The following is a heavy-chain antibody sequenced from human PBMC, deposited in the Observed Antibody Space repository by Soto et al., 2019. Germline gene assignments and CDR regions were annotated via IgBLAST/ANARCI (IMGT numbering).Heavy chain of an antibody. CDR2: IWYDGSNK. CDR1: GFTFSSYG. Sequence: QVQLLESGGGVVQPGRSLRLSCAASGFTFSSYGMHWVRQAPGKGLEWVAVIWYDGSNKYYADSVKGRFTISRDNSKNTLYLQMNSLRAEDTAVYYCARAYGSGSYYYYMDVWGKGTTVTVSS. CDR3: ARAYGSGSYYYYMDV. D-gene: IGHD3-10*01. V-gene: IGHV3-33*01. J-gene: IGHJ6*03.